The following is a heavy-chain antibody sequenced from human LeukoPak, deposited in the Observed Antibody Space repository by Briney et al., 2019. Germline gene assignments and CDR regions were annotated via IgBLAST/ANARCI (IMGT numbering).Heavy chain of an antibody. V-gene: IGHV3-7*01. D-gene: IGHD2-2*01. J-gene: IGHJ6*03. CDR3: ARAGYCTSNSCYSPNFYYMDV. CDR1: GFTFRSYR. CDR2: IKEDANEE. Sequence: PGGSLRLSCAASGFTFRSYRMSSVRQAPGKGLEWVANIKEDANEEYYVDSVRGRFIISRDNAKNSLFLQMYSLRADDTAVYYCARAGYCTSNSCYSPNFYYMDVWGKGTTVAVSS.